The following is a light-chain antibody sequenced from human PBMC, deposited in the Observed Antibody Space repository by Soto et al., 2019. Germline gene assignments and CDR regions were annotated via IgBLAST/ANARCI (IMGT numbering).Light chain of an antibody. CDR2: DVN. J-gene: IGLJ1*01. Sequence: QSALTQPASVSGSHGQSITISCTGTSSDVGGYNYVSWYQQHPGKAPKLLIYDVNNRPSGDSNRFSGSKSGNTASLTISGLQADDEADYYCSSYTSSSNVFGTGTKLTVL. V-gene: IGLV2-14*01. CDR1: SSDVGGYNY. CDR3: SSYTSSSNV.